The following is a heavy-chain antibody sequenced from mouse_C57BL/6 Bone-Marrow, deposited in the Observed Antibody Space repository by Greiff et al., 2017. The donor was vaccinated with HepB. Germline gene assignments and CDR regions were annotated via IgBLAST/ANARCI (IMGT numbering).Heavy chain of an antibody. CDR2: ISNGGGST. J-gene: IGHJ3*01. V-gene: IGHV5-12*01. CDR1: GFTFSDYY. CDR3: ASIYYDYDDGFAY. D-gene: IGHD2-4*01. Sequence: EVQGVESGGGLVQPGGSLKLSCAASGFTFSDYYMYWVRQTPEKRLEWVAYISNGGGSTYYPDTVKGRFTISRDNAKNTLYLQMSRLKSEDTAMYYCASIYYDYDDGFAYWGQGTLVTVSA.